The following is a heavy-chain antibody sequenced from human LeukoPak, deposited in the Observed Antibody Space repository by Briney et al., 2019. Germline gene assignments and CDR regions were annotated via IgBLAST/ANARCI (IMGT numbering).Heavy chain of an antibody. D-gene: IGHD3-9*01. J-gene: IGHJ6*02. V-gene: IGHV4-31*03. CDR3: ARGGDILTGYGMDV. CDR2: IYYSGST. Sequence: SETLSLTCTVSGGSISSGGYYWSWIRQHPGKGLEWIVYIYYSGSTYYNPSLKSRVTISVDTSKNQFSLKLSSVTTADTAVYYCARGGDILTGYGMDVWGQGTTVTVSS. CDR1: GGSISSGGYY.